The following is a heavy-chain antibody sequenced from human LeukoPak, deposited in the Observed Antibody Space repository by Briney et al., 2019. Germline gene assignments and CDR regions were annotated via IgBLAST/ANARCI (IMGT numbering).Heavy chain of an antibody. CDR2: IYYSGST. V-gene: IGHV4-59*01. CDR3: ARSREWELRLYYYYMDV. CDR1: GGSISSYY. Sequence: PSETLSLTCTVSGGSISSYYWSWIRQPPGKGLELIGYIYYSGSTDYNPSLKSRVTISVDTSRNQFSLKLSSVTAADTAVYYCARSREWELRLYYYYMDVWGKGTTVTVSS. J-gene: IGHJ6*03. D-gene: IGHD1-26*01.